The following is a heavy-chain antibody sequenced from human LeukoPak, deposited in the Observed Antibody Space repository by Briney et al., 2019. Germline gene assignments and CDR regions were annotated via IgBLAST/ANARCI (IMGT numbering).Heavy chain of an antibody. Sequence: PGGSLRLSCVVSGFTVSSNYLNWVRQAPGKGLEWVSLLYSAGNTFYADSVKGRFTISRDNSKNTFFLQMNSLRAEDTAVYYCASQFYGGTRLPLAYRGQGTLVTVSS. CDR1: GFTVSSNY. CDR2: LYSAGNT. V-gene: IGHV3-66*04. J-gene: IGHJ4*02. CDR3: ASQFYGGTRLPLAY. D-gene: IGHD4-23*01.